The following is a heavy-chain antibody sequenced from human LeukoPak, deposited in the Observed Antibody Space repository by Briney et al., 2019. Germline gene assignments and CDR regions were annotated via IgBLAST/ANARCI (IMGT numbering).Heavy chain of an antibody. CDR3: ARVFMITFGGVIVLYYFDY. V-gene: IGHV4-4*07. CDR1: GGSISSYY. Sequence: SETLSLTCTVSGGSISSYYWSWIRQPAGKGLEWIGRIYTSGSTNYNPSLKSRVTMSVDTSKNQFSLKLSSVTAADTAVYYCARVFMITFGGVIVLYYFDYWGQGTLVTVSS. J-gene: IGHJ4*02. CDR2: IYTSGST. D-gene: IGHD3-16*02.